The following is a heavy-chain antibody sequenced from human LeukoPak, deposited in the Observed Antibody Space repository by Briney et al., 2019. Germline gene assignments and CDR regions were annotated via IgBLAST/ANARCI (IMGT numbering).Heavy chain of an antibody. J-gene: IGHJ4*02. Sequence: PSETLSLTCTVSGGSISSYYWSWIRQPPGKGLEWIGYIYYSGSTYYNPSLKSRVTISVDTSKNQFSLKLSSVTAADTAVYYCARDPQLGSYYFDYWGQGTLVTVSS. D-gene: IGHD7-27*01. CDR2: IYYSGST. CDR1: GGSISSYY. V-gene: IGHV4-59*01. CDR3: ARDPQLGSYYFDY.